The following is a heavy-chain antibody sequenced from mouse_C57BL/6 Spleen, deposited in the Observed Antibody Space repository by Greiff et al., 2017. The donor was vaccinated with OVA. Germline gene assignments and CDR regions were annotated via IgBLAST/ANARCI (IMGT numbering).Heavy chain of an antibody. Sequence: VQLQQSGPELVKPGASVKISCKASGYTFTDYYMNWVKQSHGKSLEWIGDINPNNGGTSYNQKFKGKATLTVDKSSSTAYMELRSLTSEDSAVYYCATYYYGSPYFDYWGQGTTLTVSS. CDR3: ATYYYGSPYFDY. V-gene: IGHV1-26*01. D-gene: IGHD1-1*01. CDR1: GYTFTDYY. CDR2: INPNNGGT. J-gene: IGHJ2*01.